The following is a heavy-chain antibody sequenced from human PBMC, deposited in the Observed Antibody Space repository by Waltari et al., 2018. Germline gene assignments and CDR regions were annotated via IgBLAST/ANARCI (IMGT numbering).Heavy chain of an antibody. J-gene: IGHJ4*02. V-gene: IGHV3-23*01. CDR1: GFTFSDYA. Sequence: EVQLLESGGGLVQPGGSLRLSCAASGFTFSDYAMSWVRQAPGKGLEWVEAVSASTFYTDSVRGRFTVSRDNSKSTMYLQMNSLRVEDTAVYYCAKRGTYSYGPYYFDSWGQGTLVTVSS. CDR3: AKRGTYSYGPYYFDS. D-gene: IGHD5-18*01. CDR2: VSAST.